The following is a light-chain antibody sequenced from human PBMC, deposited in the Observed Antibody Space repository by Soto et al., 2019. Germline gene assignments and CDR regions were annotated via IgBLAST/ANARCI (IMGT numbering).Light chain of an antibody. CDR3: QQYDNLLLIN. Sequence: DIQMTQSPSSLSASVGDRVTITCQASQDISNYLNWYQQKPGKAPKLLIYDASNLETGVPSRFSGSGSRTDFTFTISSLQPEDIAIYYCQQYDNLLLINFAQGTRLEIK. V-gene: IGKV1-33*01. J-gene: IGKJ5*01. CDR2: DAS. CDR1: QDISNY.